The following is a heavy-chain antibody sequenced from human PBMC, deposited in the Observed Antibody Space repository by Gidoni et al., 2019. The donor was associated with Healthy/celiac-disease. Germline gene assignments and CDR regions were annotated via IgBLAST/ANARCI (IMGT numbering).Heavy chain of an antibody. CDR1: GGSFSGYY. CDR3: ARGRMVVVAATRGRNWFDP. Sequence: QVQLQQWGAGLLKPSETLSLTCAVYGGSFSGYYWSWIRQPPGKGLEWIGEINHSGSTNYNPSLKSRVTISVDTSKNQFSLKLSSVTAADTAVYYCARGRMVVVAATRGRNWFDPWGQGTLVTVSS. CDR2: INHSGST. V-gene: IGHV4-34*01. J-gene: IGHJ5*02. D-gene: IGHD2-15*01.